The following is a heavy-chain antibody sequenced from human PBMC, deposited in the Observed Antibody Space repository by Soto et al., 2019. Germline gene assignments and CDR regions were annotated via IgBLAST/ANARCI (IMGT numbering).Heavy chain of an antibody. J-gene: IGHJ4*02. V-gene: IGHV3-7*03. CDR2: IKPDGSEK. CDR3: GRGDGSGCLAF. CDR1: GFTFSTHW. D-gene: IGHD3-22*01. Sequence: GGSLRLSCAVSGFTFSTHWMTWVRQAPGKGLEWVANIKPDGSEKYYGDSVRGRFSISRDNSENSLYLQMNSLGVDDTAVYYCGRGDGSGCLAFWGQRTLVTVSS.